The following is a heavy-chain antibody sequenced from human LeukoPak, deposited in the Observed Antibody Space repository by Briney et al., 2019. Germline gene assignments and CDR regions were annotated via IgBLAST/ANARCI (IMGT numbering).Heavy chain of an antibody. D-gene: IGHD3-22*01. J-gene: IGHJ4*02. CDR2: INWNGGST. Sequence: PGGSLRLSCAASGFTFSSYEMNWVRQAPGKGLEWVSGINWNGGSTGYADSVKGRFTISRDNAKNSLYLQMNSLRAEDTALYYCARVTYYYDSSGAMGSERFDYWGQGTLVTVSS. CDR3: ARVTYYYDSSGAMGSERFDY. CDR1: GFTFSSYE. V-gene: IGHV3-20*04.